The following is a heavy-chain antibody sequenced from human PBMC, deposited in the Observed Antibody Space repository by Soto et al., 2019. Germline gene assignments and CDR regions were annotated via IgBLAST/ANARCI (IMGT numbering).Heavy chain of an antibody. CDR2: MSHIGCV. CDR1: GVSIGSNYY. CDR3: ARSLGWYAVHY. J-gene: IGHJ4*02. D-gene: IGHD6-19*01. Sequence: QVLLQESGPGLVQPSGTLSLSCVVSGVSIGSNYYWGWVRQPPGKGLEWLGDMSHIGCVNYNPSLKSRVTISMDKSQNQFSLKLDSMTAADTAVYYCARSLGWYAVHYWGQGTLVIVSS. V-gene: IGHV4-4*02.